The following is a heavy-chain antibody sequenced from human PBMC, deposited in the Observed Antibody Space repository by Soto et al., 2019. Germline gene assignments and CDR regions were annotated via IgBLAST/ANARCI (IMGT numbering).Heavy chain of an antibody. CDR2: IHYSGNT. J-gene: IGHJ4*02. V-gene: IGHV4-59*08. CDR1: GGSISNYY. CDR3: ARGHYDFWSGYFATIDY. D-gene: IGHD3-3*01. Sequence: ASATLTLTCTVSGGSISNYYWSWIRQPPGKGMEWIGYIHYSGNTKYNPSLKSRVTISADTSKDQFSLKLTSVTAADTAVYYCARGHYDFWSGYFATIDYWGQGTLVTVSS.